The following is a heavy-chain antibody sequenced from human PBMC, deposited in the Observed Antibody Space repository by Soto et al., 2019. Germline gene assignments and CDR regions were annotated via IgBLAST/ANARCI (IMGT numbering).Heavy chain of an antibody. CDR2: INPNSGGT. CDR1: GYTFTGYY. D-gene: IGHD2-15*01. V-gene: IGHV1-2*02. Sequence: ASVKVSCKASGYTFTGYYMHWVRQAPGQGLEWMGWINPNSGGTNYAQKFQGRVTMTRDTSISTAYMELSRLRSDDTAVYYCARGWGIVVVVAAMVYGMDVWGQGTMVTVSS. CDR3: ARGWGIVVVVAAMVYGMDV. J-gene: IGHJ6*02.